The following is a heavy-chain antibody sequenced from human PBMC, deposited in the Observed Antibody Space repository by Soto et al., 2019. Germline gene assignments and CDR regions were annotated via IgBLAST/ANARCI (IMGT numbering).Heavy chain of an antibody. CDR1: GFTFSNAG. D-gene: IGHD3-3*01. CDR3: TTGTTIFGVVTPDYYYGMYV. V-gene: IGHV3-15*01. Sequence: GGSLRLSCAASGFTFSNAGRSWVRHAPGKGLEWVGRIKSKTDGGTTDYAAHVKGRFTISRDDSKNTLYLQVNSLKTEDTGVYYCTTGTTIFGVVTPDYYYGMYVWGQGTTVTVPS. J-gene: IGHJ6*02. CDR2: IKSKTDGGTT.